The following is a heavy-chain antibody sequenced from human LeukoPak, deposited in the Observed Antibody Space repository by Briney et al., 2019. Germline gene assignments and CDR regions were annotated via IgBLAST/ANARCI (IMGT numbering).Heavy chain of an antibody. CDR3: ARGPRWYFDL. J-gene: IGHJ2*01. V-gene: IGHV5-51*01. CDR1: GYSVTSSW. CDR2: IYPGDSDT. Sequence: GESLKISCRASGYSVTSSWIAWVRQMPGKGLEWMGIIYPGDSDTRYSPSFQGQVSISVDKSISTAFLQWSSLKASDTAMYYCARGPRWYFDLWGRGTLVTVSS.